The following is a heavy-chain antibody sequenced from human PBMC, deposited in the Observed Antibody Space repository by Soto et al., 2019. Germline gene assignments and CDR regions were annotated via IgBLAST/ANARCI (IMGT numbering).Heavy chain of an antibody. CDR3: ERVRFGDY. CDR1: GYTFTSYG. J-gene: IGHJ4*02. V-gene: IGHV1-18*01. Sequence: QVHLVQSGAEVKKPGASVKVSCNGSGYTFTSYGITWVRQAPGQGLEWMGWISAHNGNTDYAQKLQGRVTVTRDTYKSTAYMELRSLRSDDTAVYYCERVRFGDYWGQGALVPVSS. CDR2: ISAHNGNT. D-gene: IGHD3-10*01.